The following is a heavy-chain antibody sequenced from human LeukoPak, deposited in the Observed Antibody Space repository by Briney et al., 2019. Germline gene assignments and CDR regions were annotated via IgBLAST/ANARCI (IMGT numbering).Heavy chain of an antibody. CDR2: IYYSGST. V-gene: IGHV4-59*01. Sequence: GSLRLSCAASGFTFSDYYMSWIRQPPGKGLEWIGYIYYSGSTNYNPSLKSRVTISVDTSKNQFSLKLSSVTAADTAVYYCAREGSGSPNAFDIWGQGTLVTVSS. CDR1: GFTFSDYY. CDR3: AREGSGSPNAFDI. D-gene: IGHD1-26*01. J-gene: IGHJ3*02.